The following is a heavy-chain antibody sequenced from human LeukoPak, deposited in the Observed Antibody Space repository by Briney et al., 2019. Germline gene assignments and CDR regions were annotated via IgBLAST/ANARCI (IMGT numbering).Heavy chain of an antibody. V-gene: IGHV1-69*05. CDR1: GGTFGSYA. CDR3: AREPPSIVVVTAQSAEYFQH. J-gene: IGHJ1*01. Sequence: ASVKVSCKASGGTFGSYAISWVRQDPGQGLEWMGRIIPIFGTANYTQKFQGRVTITTDESTSTAYMELSSLRSEDTAVYYCAREPPSIVVVTAQSAEYFQHWGQGTLVTVSS. CDR2: IIPIFGTA. D-gene: IGHD2-21*02.